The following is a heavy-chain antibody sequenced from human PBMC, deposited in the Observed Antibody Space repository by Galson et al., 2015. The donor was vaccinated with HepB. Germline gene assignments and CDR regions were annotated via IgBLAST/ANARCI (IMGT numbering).Heavy chain of an antibody. D-gene: IGHD3-16*01. CDR1: VFSLTTSGLG. V-gene: IGHV2-5*02. J-gene: IGHJ5*02. CDR3: ANRRVTEGGWFDP. Sequence: PARGNPTQTLKVTCSFSVFSLTTSGLGMGWVRQLPGKALEWLELIYRDDDERFSPSLRSRVSITKDTSKNQVVFTMTNMDPVDTATYSCANRRVTEGGWFDPWGQGRLVTVSS. CDR2: IYRDDDE.